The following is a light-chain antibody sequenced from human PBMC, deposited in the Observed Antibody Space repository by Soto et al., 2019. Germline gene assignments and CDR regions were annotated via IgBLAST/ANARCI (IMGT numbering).Light chain of an antibody. V-gene: IGKV3D-20*01. CDR1: QSVDSNY. Sequence: EIVLTQSPATLSLSPGERATLSCGASQSVDSNYLAWYQHKPGLAPRLLIFDTSARATGIPDRFSGSGSGTDFTLTISRLEPEDFAVYYCLQYGSSPRTFGQGTKVEIK. CDR3: LQYGSSPRT. CDR2: DTS. J-gene: IGKJ1*01.